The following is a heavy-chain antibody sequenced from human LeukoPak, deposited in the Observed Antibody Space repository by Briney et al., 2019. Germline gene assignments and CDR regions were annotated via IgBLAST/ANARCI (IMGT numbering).Heavy chain of an antibody. CDR2: IYSGGST. CDR3: AQRSKLSCSSTSCPLDY. Sequence: GGSLRLSCAASGFTVSSNYSSSVRQAPGKVLEWVSVIYSGGSTYYADSVKGRFTISRDNSKNTLYLQMSSLRAEDTAVYYCAQRSKLSCSSTSCPLDYWGQGTLVTVSS. CDR1: GFTVSSNY. J-gene: IGHJ4*02. V-gene: IGHV3-53*01. D-gene: IGHD2-2*01.